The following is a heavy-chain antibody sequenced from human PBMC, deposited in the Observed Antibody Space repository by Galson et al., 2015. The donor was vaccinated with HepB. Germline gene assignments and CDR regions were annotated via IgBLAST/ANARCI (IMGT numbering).Heavy chain of an antibody. Sequence: SVTVSCKASAYTFTGYYIHWVRQAPGQGLEWMGWINPNSGGTNYAQKFQGRVTMTRDTSISTAYMEMSRLRSDDTAVYYCAREGVWGSRVPAASSRYWYFDLWGRGTLVTVSS. J-gene: IGHJ2*01. CDR3: AREGVWGSRVPAASSRYWYFDL. CDR1: AYTFTGYY. V-gene: IGHV1-2*02. D-gene: IGHD2-2*01. CDR2: INPNSGGT.